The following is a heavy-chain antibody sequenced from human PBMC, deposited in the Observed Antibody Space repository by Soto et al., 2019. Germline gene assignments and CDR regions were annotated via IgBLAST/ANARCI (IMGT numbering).Heavy chain of an antibody. CDR2: ISAYNGNT. J-gene: IGHJ4*02. CDR1: GYTFTSYG. D-gene: IGHD6-19*01. Sequence: QVQLVQSGAEVKKPGASVKVSCKASGYTFTSYGISWVRQAPGQGLEWMGWISAYNGNTNYAQKLQGRVTMTTDTSTSTAYMALRSLRSDDTAVYYCARDLSPYSSGWGEPFDYWGQGTLVTVSS. V-gene: IGHV1-18*01. CDR3: ARDLSPYSSGWGEPFDY.